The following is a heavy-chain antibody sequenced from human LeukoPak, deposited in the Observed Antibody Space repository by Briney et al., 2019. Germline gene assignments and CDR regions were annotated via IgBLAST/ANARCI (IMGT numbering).Heavy chain of an antibody. CDR1: GFTFDDYA. D-gene: IGHD3-16*02. J-gene: IGHJ4*02. CDR3: ARESYDYVWGSYRRFDY. Sequence: GGSLRLSCAASGFTFDDYAMSWVRQAPGKGLEWVSGITWNGGRTGYADSVKGRFTISRDNAKNSLFLQMNSLRAEDTAVYYCARESYDYVWGSYRRFDYWGQGTLVTVSS. V-gene: IGHV3-20*04. CDR2: ITWNGGRT.